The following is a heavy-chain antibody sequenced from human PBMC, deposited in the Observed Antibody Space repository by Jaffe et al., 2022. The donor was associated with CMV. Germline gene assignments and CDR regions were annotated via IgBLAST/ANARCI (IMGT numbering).Heavy chain of an antibody. CDR2: IYYSGST. CDR3: ARESSSSGRGYYYYYGMDV. Sequence: QVQLQESGPGLVKPSETLSLTCTVSGGSISSYYWSWIRQPPGKGLEWIGYIYYSGSTNYNPSLKSRVTISVDTSKNQFSLKLSSVTAADTAVYYCARESSSSGRGYYYYYGMDVWGQGTTVTVSS. V-gene: IGHV4-59*01. J-gene: IGHJ6*02. CDR1: GGSISSYY. D-gene: IGHD6-6*01.